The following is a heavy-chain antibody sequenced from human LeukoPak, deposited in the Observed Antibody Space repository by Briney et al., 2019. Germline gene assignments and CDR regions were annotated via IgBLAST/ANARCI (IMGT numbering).Heavy chain of an antibody. Sequence: SETLSLTCAVSGGSISSGGYSWRWIRQPPGKGLEWIGYIYQNGNTYYNPSLKSRVTISVDRSKNQFSLNLSSVTAADTAVYYCGRGGIAAAASGIDYWGQGTLVAVSS. CDR1: GGSISSGGYS. J-gene: IGHJ4*02. CDR2: IYQNGNT. CDR3: GRGGIAAAASGIDY. D-gene: IGHD6-13*01. V-gene: IGHV4-30-2*01.